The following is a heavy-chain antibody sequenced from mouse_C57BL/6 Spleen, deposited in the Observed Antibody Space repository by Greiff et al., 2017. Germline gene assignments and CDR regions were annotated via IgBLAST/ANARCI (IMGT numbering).Heavy chain of an antibody. CDR2: ISSGGSYT. CDR1: GFTFSSYG. V-gene: IGHV5-6*01. J-gene: IGHJ1*03. Sequence: EVKLVESGGDLVKPGGSLKLSCAASGFTFSSYGMSWVRQTPDKRLEWVATISSGGSYTYYPDSVKGRFTISRDNAKNTLYLQMRSLKSEDTAMYYCARAYYSNYEGYFDVWGTGTTVTVSS. CDR3: ARAYYSNYEGYFDV. D-gene: IGHD2-5*01.